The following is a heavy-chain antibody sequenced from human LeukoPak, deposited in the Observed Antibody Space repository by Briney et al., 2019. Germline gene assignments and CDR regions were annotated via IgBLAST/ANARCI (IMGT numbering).Heavy chain of an antibody. D-gene: IGHD2-2*01. Sequence: SETLSLTCTVSGGSISSGGYYWSWIRQPPGKGLEWIGYIYHSGSTYYNPSLKSRVTISVDRSKNQFSLKLSSVTAADTAVYYCATCSTNCYYFYYLDVWGTGTTVAVSS. J-gene: IGHJ6*03. CDR3: ATCSTNCYYFYYLDV. V-gene: IGHV4-30-2*01. CDR1: GGSISSGGYY. CDR2: IYHSGST.